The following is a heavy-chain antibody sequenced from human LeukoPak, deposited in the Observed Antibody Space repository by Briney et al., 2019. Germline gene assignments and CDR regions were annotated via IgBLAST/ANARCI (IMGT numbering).Heavy chain of an antibody. V-gene: IGHV1-8*02. CDR1: GYTFTSCD. CDR2: MNPNSGNT. J-gene: IGHJ4*02. D-gene: IGHD6-19*01. Sequence: ASVKVSCKASGYTFTSCDINWVRQATGQGLEWMGWMNPNSGNTGYGQSFQGRITMTRDISIGTAYMELSNLTSEDTAIYYCTRGSSGRRDNWGQGTLVTVSA. CDR3: TRGSSGRRDN.